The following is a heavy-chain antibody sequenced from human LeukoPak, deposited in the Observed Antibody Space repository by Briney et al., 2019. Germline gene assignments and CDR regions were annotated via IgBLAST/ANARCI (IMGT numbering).Heavy chain of an antibody. D-gene: IGHD6-19*01. J-gene: IGHJ4*02. CDR3: ARVAYSSGVDC. CDR1: GFTLSSYI. CDR2: ISSSSIYI. Sequence: PGGALRLSCAASGFTLSSYIMNSVRPPPGKGLEWVSSISSSSIYIYYADSLKGRFTISRDNAKNSLYLQMNSLRAEDTAVYYCARVAYSSGVDCWGQGTLVTVSS. V-gene: IGHV3-21*01.